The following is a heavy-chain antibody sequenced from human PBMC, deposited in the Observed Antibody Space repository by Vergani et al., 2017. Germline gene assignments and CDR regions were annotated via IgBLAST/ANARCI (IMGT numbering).Heavy chain of an antibody. D-gene: IGHD6-19*01. V-gene: IGHV4-59*01. CDR3: ARGGEYSSGWPY. J-gene: IGHJ4*02. CDR1: GGSISSYY. Sequence: QVQLQESGPGLVKPSEILSLTCTVSGGSISSYYWSWIRQPPGKGLEWIGYIYYSGSTNYNPSLKSRVTISVDTSKNQFSLKLSSVTAADTAVYYCARGGEYSSGWPYWGQGTLVTVSS. CDR2: IYYSGST.